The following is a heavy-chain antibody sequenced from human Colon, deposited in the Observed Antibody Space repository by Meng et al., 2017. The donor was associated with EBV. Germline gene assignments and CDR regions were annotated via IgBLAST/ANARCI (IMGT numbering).Heavy chain of an antibody. V-gene: IGHV1-3*04. J-gene: IGHJ4*02. Sequence: QVHFVQSGAEVKKPGASVRVSSKSSEYTFINYAIHCVRQAPGQSLEWVGMISTVNGQTNFSPKFQGRVTLTGDTSADTAYLELNRLTSEDTAIYYCARGYISGWGLDYWGQGTLVTVSS. D-gene: IGHD6-19*01. CDR2: ISTVNGQT. CDR3: ARGYISGWGLDY. CDR1: EYTFINYA.